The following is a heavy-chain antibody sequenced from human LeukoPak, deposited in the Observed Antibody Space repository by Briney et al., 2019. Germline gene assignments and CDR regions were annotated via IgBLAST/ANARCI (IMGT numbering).Heavy chain of an antibody. CDR1: GGSISSSSYY. Sequence: SETLSLTCSVSGGSISSSSYYWGWIRQPPGKGLEWIGSIYYSGSSYHNPSLKSRVTISVDTSKNQFSLKLSSVTAADTAVYYCARQGCASTSCSPAGGMDVWGQGTTVTVSS. J-gene: IGHJ6*02. V-gene: IGHV4-39*01. CDR2: IYYSGSS. D-gene: IGHD2-2*01. CDR3: ARQGCASTSCSPAGGMDV.